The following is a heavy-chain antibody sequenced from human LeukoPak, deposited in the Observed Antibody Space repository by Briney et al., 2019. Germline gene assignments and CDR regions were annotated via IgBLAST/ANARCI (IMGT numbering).Heavy chain of an antibody. CDR3: ARLSLKVLEWSPTKGKETHYFDY. J-gene: IGHJ4*02. Sequence: SGTLSLTCAVSGGSISSSNWWSWVRQPPGKGLEWIGEIYHSGSTNYNPSLKSRVTILEDKSKNQFSLKMSSVTAADTAVYYCARLSLKVLEWSPTKGKETHYFDYWGQGTLVTVSS. CDR2: IYHSGST. D-gene: IGHD3-3*01. CDR1: GGSISSSNW. V-gene: IGHV4-4*02.